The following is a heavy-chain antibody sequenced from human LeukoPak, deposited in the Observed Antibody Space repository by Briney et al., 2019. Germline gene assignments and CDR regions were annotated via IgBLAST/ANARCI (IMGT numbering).Heavy chain of an antibody. Sequence: PGGSLRLSCAASGFTFSNYWMNWVRQAPGKGLEWVASIQRDGSEKYYVESVKGRFTISRDNAKNSLYLQMHSLRAEDTAVYYCARQGYSSGKWGQGTLVTVSS. CDR2: IQRDGSEK. CDR3: ARQGYSSGK. D-gene: IGHD6-19*01. V-gene: IGHV3-7*01. J-gene: IGHJ4*02. CDR1: GFTFSNYW.